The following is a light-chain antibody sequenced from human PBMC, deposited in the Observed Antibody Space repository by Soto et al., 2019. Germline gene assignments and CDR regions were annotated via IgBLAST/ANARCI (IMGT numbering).Light chain of an antibody. V-gene: IGKV3-11*01. CDR2: DAS. J-gene: IGKJ5*01. Sequence: EIVLTQSPATLSLSPGERATLSCRASQSVSSYLAWYQQKPGQAPRLLIYDASNRATGISARFSGSGSATDFTLTISSLEPEDFAIYYCQQRSDWPTFGQGTRLEIK. CDR3: QQRSDWPT. CDR1: QSVSSY.